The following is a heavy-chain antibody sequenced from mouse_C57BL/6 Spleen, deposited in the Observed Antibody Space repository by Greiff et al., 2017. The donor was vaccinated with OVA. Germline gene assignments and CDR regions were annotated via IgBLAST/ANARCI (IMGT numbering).Heavy chain of an antibody. CDR2: ISRGGSYT. CDR1: GFTFSSYG. V-gene: IGHV5-6*01. CDR3: ATDYGDD. J-gene: IGHJ2*01. Sequence: EVQLQESGGDLVKPGGSLKLSCAASGFTFSSYGMSWVRQPPDKRLEWVATISRGGSYTYSPDSVTGRFTLSRDNAKNPLYLHRSSLTSEDTAMYYCATDYGDDGGQGTTLTVSS. D-gene: IGHD2-4*01.